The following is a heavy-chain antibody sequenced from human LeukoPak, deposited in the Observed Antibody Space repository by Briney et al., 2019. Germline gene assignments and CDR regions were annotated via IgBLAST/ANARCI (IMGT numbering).Heavy chain of an antibody. V-gene: IGHV3-11*04. CDR2: ISSSGSTI. D-gene: IGHD3-22*01. CDR1: GFTFSDYY. CDR3: ARDSRTEYYDSSGVKDY. Sequence: GGSLRLSCAASGFTFSDYYMSWIRQAPGKGLEWVSYISSSGSTIYYADSVKGRFTISRDNAKNSLYLQMNSLRAEDTAVYYCARDSRTEYYDSSGVKDYWGQGTLVTVSS. J-gene: IGHJ4*02.